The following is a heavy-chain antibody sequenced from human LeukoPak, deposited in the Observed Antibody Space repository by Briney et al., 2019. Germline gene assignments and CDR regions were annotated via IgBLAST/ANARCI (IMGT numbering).Heavy chain of an antibody. CDR3: ARDLVYYYDSSGPGAFDI. CDR1: GYTFTSYG. Sequence: PSVKVSCKASGYTFTSYGISWVRQAPGQGLEWMGWISADNGNTNYAQKLQGRVTMTTDTSTSTAYMELRSLRSDDTAVYYCARDLVYYYDSSGPGAFDIWGQGTMVTVSS. V-gene: IGHV1-18*01. CDR2: ISADNGNT. J-gene: IGHJ3*02. D-gene: IGHD3-22*01.